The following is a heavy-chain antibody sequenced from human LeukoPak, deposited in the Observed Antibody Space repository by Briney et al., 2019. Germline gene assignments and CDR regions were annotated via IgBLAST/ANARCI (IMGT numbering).Heavy chain of an antibody. V-gene: IGHV3-66*01. CDR1: GFTVSSNY. Sequence: GSLRLSCAASGFTVSSNYMSWVRQAPGKGLEWVSVIYSGGSTYYADSVKGRFTISRDNSKNTLYLQMNSLRAGDTAVYYCARERRWELLDYWGQGTLVTVSS. CDR3: ARERRWELLDY. J-gene: IGHJ4*02. CDR2: IYSGGST. D-gene: IGHD1-26*01.